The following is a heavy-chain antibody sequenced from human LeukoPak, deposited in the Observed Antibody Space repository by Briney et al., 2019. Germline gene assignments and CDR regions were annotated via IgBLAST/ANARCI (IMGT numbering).Heavy chain of an antibody. V-gene: IGHV6-1*01. D-gene: IGHD5-18*01. CDR1: GDSVS. CDR2: TYYRSKWYS. J-gene: IGHJ4*02. CDR3: ARNLHTDFDY. Sequence: SQTLSLTCAISGDSVSRNWIRQSPSRGLEWLGRTYYRSKWYSDYAVSVKSRITINPDTSKNQFSLQLNSVTPEDTAVYYCARNLHTDFDYWGQGTLVTVSS.